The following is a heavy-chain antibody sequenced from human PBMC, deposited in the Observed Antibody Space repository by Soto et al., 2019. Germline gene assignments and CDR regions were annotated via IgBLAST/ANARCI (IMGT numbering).Heavy chain of an antibody. J-gene: IGHJ4*02. Sequence: GGSLRLSCTASGFTFGDYAMSWVRQAPGKGLEWVGFIRRNAYGGTTDYAASVKGRFTISRDDSKSIAYLQMNSLRTEDTALYYCTRASSLDFDFWGQGTLVTVSS. CDR3: TRASSLDFDF. D-gene: IGHD3-16*01. CDR2: IRRNAYGGTT. CDR1: GFTFGDYA. V-gene: IGHV3-49*04.